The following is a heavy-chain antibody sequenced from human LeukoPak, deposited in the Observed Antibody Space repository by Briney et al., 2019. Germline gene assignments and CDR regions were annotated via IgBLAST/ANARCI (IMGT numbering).Heavy chain of an antibody. J-gene: IGHJ5*02. CDR3: ARSVDSSGYYYPTFDP. CDR2: IYYSGST. CDR1: GGSISSSSYY. Sequence: SETLSLTCTVSGGSISSSSYYWGWIRQPPGKGLEWIGSIYYSGSTYYNPSLKSRVTISVDTSKNQFSLKLSSVTAADTAVYYCARSVDSSGYYYPTFDPWGRGTLVTVSS. D-gene: IGHD3-22*01. V-gene: IGHV4-39*07.